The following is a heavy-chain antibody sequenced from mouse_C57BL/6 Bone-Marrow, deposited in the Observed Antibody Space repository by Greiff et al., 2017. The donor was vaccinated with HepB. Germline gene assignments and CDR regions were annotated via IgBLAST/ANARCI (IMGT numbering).Heavy chain of an antibody. CDR2: IYPSDSET. J-gene: IGHJ3*01. CDR1: GYTFTSYW. D-gene: IGHD2-1*01. Sequence: QVQLQQSGAELVRPGSSVKLSCKASGYTFTSYWMDWVKQRPGQGLEWIGNIYPSDSETHYNQKFKDKATLTVDKSSSTAYMQLSSLTSEDSAVYYCARWGDGNSSWFAYWGQGTLVTVSA. V-gene: IGHV1-61*01. CDR3: ARWGDGNSSWFAY.